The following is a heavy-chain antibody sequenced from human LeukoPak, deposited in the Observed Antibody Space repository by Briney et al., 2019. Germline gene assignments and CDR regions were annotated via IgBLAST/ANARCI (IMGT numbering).Heavy chain of an antibody. J-gene: IGHJ4*02. CDR1: GFTFSSYA. Sequence: GGSLRLSCAASGFTFSSYAMSWVRQAPGKGLEWVSAISGSGGSKYYADSVKGRVTISRDNSKNTLYLQMNSLRAEDTAVYYCAKEGYYVNHFDYWGQGTLVTVSS. CDR2: ISGSGGSK. D-gene: IGHD3-10*02. CDR3: AKEGYYVNHFDY. V-gene: IGHV3-23*01.